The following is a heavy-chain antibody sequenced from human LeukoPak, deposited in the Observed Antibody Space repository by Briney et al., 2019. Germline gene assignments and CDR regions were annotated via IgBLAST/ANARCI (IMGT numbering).Heavy chain of an antibody. V-gene: IGHV3-23*01. CDR1: GGSIRSSYYY. J-gene: IGHJ4*02. D-gene: IGHD3-22*01. CDR3: AKGSYYDSSGSFYFDY. CDR2: ISGSGDNT. Sequence: ETLSLTCTVSGGSIRSSYYYWGWIRQAPGKGLEWVSGISGSGDNTYYADSVKGRFTISRDNSKNTLYVQVNSLGTEDTAAYYCAKGSYYDSSGSFYFDYWGQGTLVTVSS.